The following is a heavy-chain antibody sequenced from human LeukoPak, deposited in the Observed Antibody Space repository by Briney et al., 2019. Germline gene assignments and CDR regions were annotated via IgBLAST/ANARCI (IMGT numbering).Heavy chain of an antibody. CDR3: ARVSHCSSTSCPFYYYGMDV. J-gene: IGHJ6*02. CDR1: GGSISSGGYP. V-gene: IGHV4-30-2*01. Sequence: SETLSLTRAVSGGSISSGGYPWSWIRQPPGKGLEWIGYIYHSGSTYYNPSLKSRVTISVDRSKNQFSLKLSSVTAADTAVYYCARVSHCSSTSCPFYYYGMDVWGQGTTVTVSS. CDR2: IYHSGST. D-gene: IGHD2-2*01.